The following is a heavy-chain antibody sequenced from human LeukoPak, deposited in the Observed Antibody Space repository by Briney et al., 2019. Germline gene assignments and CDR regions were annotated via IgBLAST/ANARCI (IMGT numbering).Heavy chain of an antibody. CDR2: IIPIFGTA. V-gene: IGHV1-69*05. D-gene: IGHD2-2*01. Sequence: RWASVKVSCKASGGTFSSYAISWVRQAPGQGLEWMGGIIPIFGTANYAQKFQGRVTITTDESTSTAYMELSSLRSEDTAVYYCARGSDVEYCSSTSCEYVYNWFDPWGQGTLVTVSS. CDR3: ARGSDVEYCSSTSCEYVYNWFDP. CDR1: GGTFSSYA. J-gene: IGHJ5*02.